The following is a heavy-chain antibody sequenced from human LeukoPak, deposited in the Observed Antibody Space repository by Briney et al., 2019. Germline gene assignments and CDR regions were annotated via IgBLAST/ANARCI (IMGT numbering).Heavy chain of an antibody. CDR1: GYTFTGYY. V-gene: IGHV1-2*02. J-gene: IGHJ6*02. D-gene: IGHD4/OR15-4a*01. CDR2: INPNSGGT. Sequence: ASVKVSCKASGYTFTGYYMHWVRQAPGQGLEWMGWINPNSGGTNYAQKFQGRVTMTRDTSISTAYMELSRLRSDDTAVHYCARDQGAYYYYYGMDVWGQGTTVTVSS. CDR3: ARDQGAYYYYYGMDV.